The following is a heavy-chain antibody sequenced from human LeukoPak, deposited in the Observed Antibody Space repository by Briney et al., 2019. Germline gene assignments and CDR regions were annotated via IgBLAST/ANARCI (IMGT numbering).Heavy chain of an antibody. D-gene: IGHD3-3*01. CDR1: GITFSSYL. J-gene: IGHJ4*02. CDR2: IKEDGSDK. V-gene: IGHV3-7*01. CDR3: ARYDFWSGYYSFDY. Sequence: HPGGSLRLSCAASGITFSSYLMTWVRQAPGKGLEWVANIKEDGSDKYYVDSVKGRFTISRDNAKNSFYLQMSSLRAGDTAVYYCARYDFWSGYYSFDYWGQGTLVTVSS.